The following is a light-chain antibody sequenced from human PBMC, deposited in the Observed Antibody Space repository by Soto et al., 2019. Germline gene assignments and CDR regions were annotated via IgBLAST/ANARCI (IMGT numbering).Light chain of an antibody. J-gene: IGKJ4*01. V-gene: IGKV1-5*03. CDR1: QSISSW. Sequence: DIQMTQSPSTLSASVGDRVTITCRASQSISSWLAWYQQKPGKAPKLLIYGASNLESAVPSRFSGSGSGTEFTLSISSLQPDDFATYYCQQYNGYPLTFGGGTKVEI. CDR2: GAS. CDR3: QQYNGYPLT.